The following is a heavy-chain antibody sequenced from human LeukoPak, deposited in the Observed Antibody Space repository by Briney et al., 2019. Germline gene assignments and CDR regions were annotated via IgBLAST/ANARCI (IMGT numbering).Heavy chain of an antibody. CDR1: GFTFSIYW. J-gene: IGHJ4*02. Sequence: GGSLRLSCAASGFTFSIYWMHWVRQAPGKGLVWVSRINSDGSSTSYADSVKGRFTISRDNAKNTLYLQMNSLGAEDTAAYYCARAYSYGFRYYFDFWGQGTLVTVSS. D-gene: IGHD5-18*01. CDR2: INSDGSST. V-gene: IGHV3-74*01. CDR3: ARAYSYGFRYYFDF.